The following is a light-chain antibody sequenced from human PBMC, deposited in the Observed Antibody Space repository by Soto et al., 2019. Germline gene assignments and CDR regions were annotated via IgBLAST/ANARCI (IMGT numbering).Light chain of an antibody. CDR3: SSYGASSTL. CDR1: SSDIGSYNY. V-gene: IGLV2-14*03. J-gene: IGLJ2*01. CDR2: DVS. Sequence: QPVLTQPASRSGSHGHSSSISCTGTSSDIGSYNYISWYQQHPGKAPKLMIFDVSYRPSGISDRFSGSKSGNTASLTISGLQPEDEADYYCSSYGASSTLFGGGTKVTVL.